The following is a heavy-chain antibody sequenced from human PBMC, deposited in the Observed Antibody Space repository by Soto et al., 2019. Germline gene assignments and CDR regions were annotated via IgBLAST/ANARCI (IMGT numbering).Heavy chain of an antibody. CDR2: IKSKSDGGTT. Sequence: PGGSLRLSCAASGFIFSKAWMNWVRQAPGKGLEWVGRIKSKSDGGTTDCAAPVKGRFTLSRDDSKNTLYLQMTSLKIEDTAVYYCTTDQPWEILRPTWGQGTLVTVSS. J-gene: IGHJ4*02. D-gene: IGHD1-26*01. CDR1: GFIFSKAW. CDR3: TTDQPWEILRPT. V-gene: IGHV3-15*07.